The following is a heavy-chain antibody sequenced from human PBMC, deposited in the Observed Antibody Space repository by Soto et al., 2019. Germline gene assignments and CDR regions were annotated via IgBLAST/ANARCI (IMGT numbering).Heavy chain of an antibody. Sequence: QVQLVQSGAEVKKPGASLKVSCKASGYTFSNFGVSWVRQAPGQGLEWIGWINPDNGDTNYGQKFQGRATMTTDTFTDTADMGVRAPTSDATAVYHCARSVRVTAYPDYDIAVWGEGTTVTVSS. CDR1: GYTFSNFG. D-gene: IGHD3-10*02. CDR2: INPDNGDT. V-gene: IGHV1-18*01. CDR3: ARSVRVTAYPDYDIAV. J-gene: IGHJ6*03.